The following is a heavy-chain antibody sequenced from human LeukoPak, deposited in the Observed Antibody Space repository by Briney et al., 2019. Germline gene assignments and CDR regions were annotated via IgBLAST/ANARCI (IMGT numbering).Heavy chain of an antibody. J-gene: IGHJ4*02. CDR2: TNSDGSST. Sequence: PGVTLRLSCAASGFTFSSYWMHWVRQAPGKGLVWVSSTNSDGSSTSYADSVKGRFTISRDNAKNTLYLQMDSQRAEDTGVYYCARGLIAAHTDYWGQGSLVTVSS. CDR3: ARGLIAAHTDY. D-gene: IGHD6-6*01. V-gene: IGHV3-74*01. CDR1: GFTFSSYW.